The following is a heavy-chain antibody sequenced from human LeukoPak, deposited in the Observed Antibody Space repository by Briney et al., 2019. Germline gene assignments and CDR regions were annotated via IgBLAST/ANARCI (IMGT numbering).Heavy chain of an antibody. CDR3: ARGSYYYDSSGYDYFDY. J-gene: IGHJ4*02. Sequence: GGSLRLSCAASGFTFSSYWMHWVRQAPGKGLVWVSRINSDGSSTSYADSVKSRFTISRDNAKNTLYLQMNSLRAEDTAVYYCARGSYYYDSSGYDYFDYWGQGTLVTVSS. CDR1: GFTFSSYW. V-gene: IGHV3-74*01. CDR2: INSDGSST. D-gene: IGHD3-22*01.